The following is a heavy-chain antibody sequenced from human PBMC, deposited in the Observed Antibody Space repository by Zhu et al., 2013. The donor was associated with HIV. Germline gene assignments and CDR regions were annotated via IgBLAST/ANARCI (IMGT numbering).Heavy chain of an antibody. CDR1: GGTFSSYA. Sequence: QVQLVQSGAEVKKPGSSVKVSCKASGGTFSSYAISWVRQAPGQGLEWMGGIIPIFGTANYAQKFQGRVTITADESTSTAYMELSSLRSEDTAVYYCARAVYSSSPEGYYYYYYGMDVWGQGTTVTVSS. V-gene: IGHV1-69*01. CDR3: ARAVYSSSPEGYYYYYYGMDV. D-gene: IGHD6-6*01. J-gene: IGHJ6*02. CDR2: IIPIFGTA.